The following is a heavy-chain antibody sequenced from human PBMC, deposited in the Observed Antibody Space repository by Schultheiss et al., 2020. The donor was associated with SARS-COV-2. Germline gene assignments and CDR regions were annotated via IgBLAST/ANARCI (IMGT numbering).Heavy chain of an antibody. J-gene: IGHJ5*02. CDR2: IYHSGST. V-gene: IGHV4-4*02. Sequence: SETLSLTCAVSGGSISSSNWWSWVRQPPGKGLEWIGEIYHSGSTNYNPSLKSRVTISVDKSKNQFSLNLNSVTAADTAVYYCARKWGFGELLTWGQGTLVTVSS. D-gene: IGHD3-10*01. CDR1: GGSISSSNW. CDR3: ARKWGFGELLT.